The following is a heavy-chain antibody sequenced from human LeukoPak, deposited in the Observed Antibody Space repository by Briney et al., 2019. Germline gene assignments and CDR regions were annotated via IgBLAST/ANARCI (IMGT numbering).Heavy chain of an antibody. CDR2: IYYSGST. Sequence: SETLSLTCTVSGGSISSYYWSWIRQPPGKGVEWIGYIYYSGSTNYNPSLKSRVTISVDTSKNQFSLKLSSVTAADTAVYYCARLSYSRYGMDVWGQGTTVTVSS. V-gene: IGHV4-59*01. J-gene: IGHJ6*02. D-gene: IGHD6-13*01. CDR1: GGSISSYY. CDR3: ARLSYSRYGMDV.